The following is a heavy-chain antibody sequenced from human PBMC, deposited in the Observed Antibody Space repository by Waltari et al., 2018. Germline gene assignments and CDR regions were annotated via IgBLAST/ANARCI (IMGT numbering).Heavy chain of an antibody. CDR1: GFTVSSNY. Sequence: EVQLVESGGGLIQPGGSLRLSCAASGFTVSSNYMSWVRQAPGKGLEWVSVIDGGGRKYCADALSGLFSIARDNANNTLYLQMNSLRAEDTAVYYCARDMGGGYCSGGSCHRGFDYWGQGTLVTVSS. CDR3: ARDMGGGYCSGGSCHRGFDY. J-gene: IGHJ4*02. D-gene: IGHD2-15*01. V-gene: IGHV3-53*01. CDR2: IDGGGRK.